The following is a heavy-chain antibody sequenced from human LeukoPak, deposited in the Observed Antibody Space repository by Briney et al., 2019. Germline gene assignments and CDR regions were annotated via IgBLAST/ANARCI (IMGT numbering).Heavy chain of an antibody. D-gene: IGHD1/OR15-1a*01. CDR2: LYSGGTT. CDR3: ARQVGTTTTFEY. J-gene: IGHJ4*02. CDR1: GFTVSGSY. Sequence: GSLRLSCAASGFTVSGSYVSWVRQAPGKGLEWVSALYSGGTTYYADSVKGRFTISGDNSKNTLSLQMNSLRGEDTAIYYCARQVGTTTTFEYWGQGTLVTVSS. V-gene: IGHV3-66*04.